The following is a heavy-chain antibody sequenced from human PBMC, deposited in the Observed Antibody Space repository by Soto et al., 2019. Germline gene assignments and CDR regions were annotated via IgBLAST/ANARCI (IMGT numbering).Heavy chain of an antibody. CDR3: ARDKIRDYVWGSYRSNRLLFAY. CDR1: GYTFTSYG. J-gene: IGHJ4*02. Sequence: ASVKVSCKASGYTFTSYGISWVRQAPGQGLEWMGWISAYNGNTNYAQKLQGRVTMTTDTSTSTAYMELRSLRSDDTAVYYCARDKIRDYVWGSYRSNRLLFAYWGQGTLVTVSS. D-gene: IGHD3-16*02. V-gene: IGHV1-18*01. CDR2: ISAYNGNT.